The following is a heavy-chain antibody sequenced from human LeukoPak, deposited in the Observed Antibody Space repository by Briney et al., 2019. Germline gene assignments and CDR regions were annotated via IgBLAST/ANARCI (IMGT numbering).Heavy chain of an antibody. D-gene: IGHD3-3*01. CDR2: IYPGDSDT. V-gene: IGHV5-51*01. CDR3: ARRTHDFWSGSIMYNWFDP. J-gene: IGHJ5*02. CDR1: GYSFTSYW. Sequence: GESLKISCKGSGYSFTSYWIGWVRQMPGKGLEWMGIIYPGDSDTRYSPSFQGQVTISADKSISTAYLQWSSLKASDTAMYYCARRTHDFWSGSIMYNWFDPWGQGTLVTVSS.